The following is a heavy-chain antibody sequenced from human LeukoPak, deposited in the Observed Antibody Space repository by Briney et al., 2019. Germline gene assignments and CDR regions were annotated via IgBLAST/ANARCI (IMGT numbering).Heavy chain of an antibody. J-gene: IGHJ4*02. CDR2: INHSGST. CDR1: GGSFSGYY. D-gene: IGHD1-26*01. V-gene: IGHV4-34*01. CDR3: ARYSGSSDY. Sequence: SETLSLTCAVYGGSFSGYYWSWIRQPPGKGLEWIGEINHSGSTNYNPSLKSRVTISVDTSKNQFSLKLSSVTAADTAVYYCARYSGSSDYWGQGTLVTVSS.